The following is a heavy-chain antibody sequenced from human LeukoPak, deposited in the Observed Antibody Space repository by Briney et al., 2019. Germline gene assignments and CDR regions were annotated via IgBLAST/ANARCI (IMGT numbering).Heavy chain of an antibody. J-gene: IGHJ4*02. V-gene: IGHV3-48*01. CDR2: ISGSSSTI. Sequence: GGSLRLSCAASGFTFSSYSMNWVRQAPGKGLEWVSYISGSSSTIYYADSVKGRFTISRDNSKNTLYLQMNSVRAADTAVYYCAKDRDWSEIMDTAMGLDYWGQGTLVTVSS. D-gene: IGHD5-18*01. CDR1: GFTFSSYS. CDR3: AKDRDWSEIMDTAMGLDY.